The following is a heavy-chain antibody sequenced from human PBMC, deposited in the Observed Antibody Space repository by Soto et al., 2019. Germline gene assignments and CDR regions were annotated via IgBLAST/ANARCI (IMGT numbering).Heavy chain of an antibody. V-gene: IGHV4-59*01. CDR3: ARASGSSSWYNDASDI. J-gene: IGHJ3*02. CDR2: IYYSGST. D-gene: IGHD6-13*01. CDR1: GGSISSYY. Sequence: PSETLSLTCTVSGGSISSYYWSWIRQPPGKGLEWIGYIYYSGSTNYNPSLKSRVTISVDTSKNQFSLKLSSVTAADTAVYYCARASGSSSWYNDASDIWGQGTMVTVSS.